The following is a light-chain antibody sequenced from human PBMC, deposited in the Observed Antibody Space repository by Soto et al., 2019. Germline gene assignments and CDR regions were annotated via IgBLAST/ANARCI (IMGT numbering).Light chain of an antibody. CDR2: VAS. J-gene: IGKJ4*01. CDR3: QQYNVWPLS. Sequence: EIVMTQSPVTLSVSPGDRATLSCRARQSVNSNLAWYQQKPGHTPKLLIYVASTRATGIPARFSGSGYGTEFTLTISSLQSEDFAVYYCQQYNVWPLSFGGGTKVEFK. CDR1: QSVNSN. V-gene: IGKV3-15*01.